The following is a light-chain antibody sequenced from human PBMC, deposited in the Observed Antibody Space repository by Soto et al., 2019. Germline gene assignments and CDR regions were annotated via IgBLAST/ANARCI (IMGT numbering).Light chain of an antibody. CDR3: QQHGSSPPYT. CDR2: AAS. Sequence: DIQMTQSPSSLSASVGDRVTITCRASKSIARHLNWYQQKPGKAPKLLIYAASSLQNGVPSRFRGGGSGTDFTLTISRLEPEDFAVYYCQQHGSSPPYTFGQGTKLEI. J-gene: IGKJ2*01. V-gene: IGKV1-39*01. CDR1: KSIARH.